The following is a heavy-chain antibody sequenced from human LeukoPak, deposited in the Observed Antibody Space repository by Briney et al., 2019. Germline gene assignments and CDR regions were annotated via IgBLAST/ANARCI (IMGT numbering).Heavy chain of an antibody. CDR2: IIPIFGTA. J-gene: IGHJ4*02. D-gene: IGHD1-26*01. CDR3: ARSPPRKVGATPDYYFDY. V-gene: IGHV1-69*05. Sequence: SVKVSCKASGGTFSSYAISWVRQAPGQGLEWMGGIIPIFGTANYAQKFQGRVTITTDESTSTAYMELSSLRSEDTAVYYCARSPPRKVGATPDYYFDYWGQGTLVTVSS. CDR1: GGTFSSYA.